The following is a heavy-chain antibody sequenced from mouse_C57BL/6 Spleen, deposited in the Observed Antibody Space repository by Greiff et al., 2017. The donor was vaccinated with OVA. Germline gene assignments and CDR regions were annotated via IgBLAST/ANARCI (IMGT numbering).Heavy chain of an antibody. CDR3: AREGGFRDYLDD. CDR1: GYTFTSYW. D-gene: IGHD3-1*01. V-gene: IGHV1-55*01. Sequence: QVQLQQSGAELVKPGASVKMSCKASGYTFTSYWITWVKQRPGQGLEWIGDIYPGSGSTNYNEKFKSKATLTVDTSSSTASMQLSILTSEDSAVYYCAREGGFRDYLDDWGQGTTRTDSS. J-gene: IGHJ2*01. CDR2: IYPGSGST.